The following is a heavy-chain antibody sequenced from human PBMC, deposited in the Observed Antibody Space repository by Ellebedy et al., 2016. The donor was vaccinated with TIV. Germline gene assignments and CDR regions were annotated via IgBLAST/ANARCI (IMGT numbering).Heavy chain of an antibody. CDR1: GFTFSSYA. CDR2: ISWNSGSI. CDR3: ARDTRFIDQRHNWFDP. Sequence: GGSLRLSCAASGFTFSSYAMSWVRQAPGKGLEWVSGISWNSGSIGYVDSVKGRFTISRDNAKNSLDLQMNSLRADDTAVYYCARDTRFIDQRHNWFDPWGQGAQVTVSS. J-gene: IGHJ5*02. V-gene: IGHV3-9*01. D-gene: IGHD6-25*01.